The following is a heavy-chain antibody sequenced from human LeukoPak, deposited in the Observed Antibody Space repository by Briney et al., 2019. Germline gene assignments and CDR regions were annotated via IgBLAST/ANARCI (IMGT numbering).Heavy chain of an antibody. CDR1: GYTFTSYC. Sequence: GASVKVSCKASGYTFTSYCMHWVRQAPGQGLEWMGIINPSGGSTSYAQKFQGRVTMTRDTSTSTVYMELSSLRSEDTAVYYCASGSNYYGSGSTLDYWGQGTLVTVSS. CDR2: INPSGGST. V-gene: IGHV1-46*03. CDR3: ASGSNYYGSGSTLDY. D-gene: IGHD3-10*01. J-gene: IGHJ4*02.